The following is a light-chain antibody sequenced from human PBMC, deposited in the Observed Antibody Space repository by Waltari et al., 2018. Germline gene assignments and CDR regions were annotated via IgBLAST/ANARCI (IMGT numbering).Light chain of an antibody. CDR1: QRLTTN. V-gene: IGKV3-15*01. CDR2: DAS. J-gene: IGKJ5*01. Sequence: EIVMTQSPATLSVSPGERDTISCRSSQRLTTNLAWYQQKPGQPPRLLIYDASTRAAGIPPRFSGSGSGTDFTLTISSLQSEDFAVYYCQQYNHWPPITFGQGTRLEI. CDR3: QQYNHWPPIT.